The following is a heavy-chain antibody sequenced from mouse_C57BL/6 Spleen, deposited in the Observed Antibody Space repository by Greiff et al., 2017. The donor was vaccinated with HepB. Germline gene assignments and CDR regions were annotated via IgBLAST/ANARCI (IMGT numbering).Heavy chain of an antibody. CDR3: TTYDYDVRFDY. CDR2: IDPETGGT. D-gene: IGHD2-4*01. J-gene: IGHJ2*01. V-gene: IGHV1-15*01. CDR1: GYTFTDYE. Sequence: VQLQQSGAELVRPGASVTLSCKASGYTFTDYEMHWVKQTPVHGLEWIGAIDPETGGTAYNQKFKGKAILTADKSSSTAYMELRSLTSDDSAVYYCTTYDYDVRFDYWGQGTTLTVSS.